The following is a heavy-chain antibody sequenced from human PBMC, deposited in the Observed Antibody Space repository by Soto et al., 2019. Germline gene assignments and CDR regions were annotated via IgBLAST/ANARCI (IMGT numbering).Heavy chain of an antibody. CDR2: IYYSGST. V-gene: IGHV4-31*03. CDR3: ARADPGPSVYYYDSSGPLRY. D-gene: IGHD3-22*01. Sequence: KTSETLSLTCTVSGGSISSGGYYWSWIRQHPGKGLEWIGYIYYSGSTYYNPSLKSRVTISVDTSKNQFSLKLSSVTAADTAVYYCARADPGPSVYYYDSSGPLRYWGQGTLVTVSS. CDR1: GGSISSGGYY. J-gene: IGHJ4*02.